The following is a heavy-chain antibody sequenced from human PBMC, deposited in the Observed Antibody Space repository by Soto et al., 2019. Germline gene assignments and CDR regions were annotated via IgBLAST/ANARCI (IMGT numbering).Heavy chain of an antibody. D-gene: IGHD4-17*01. Sequence: QLQLQESGPGLVKPSETLSLTCTVSGGSISSSSYYWGWIRQPPGKGLEWIGSIYYSGSNYYHPSLKRRVAITEDTSKNQFSLKLSSVTAADTAVYYCARRVGDYSSRGHHDYWGQGTLVTVCS. V-gene: IGHV4-39*01. CDR1: GGSISSSSYY. CDR3: ARRVGDYSSRGHHDY. J-gene: IGHJ4*02. CDR2: IYYSGSN.